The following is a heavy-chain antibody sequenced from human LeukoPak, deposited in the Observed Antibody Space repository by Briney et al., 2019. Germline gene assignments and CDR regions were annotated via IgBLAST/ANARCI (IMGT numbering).Heavy chain of an antibody. J-gene: IGHJ3*02. Sequence: GASVKVSCKASGGTFISYAISWVRQAPGQGLEWMGGIIPIFGTANYAQKFQGRVTITADESTSTAYMELGSLRSEDTAVYYCARGYCSSTSCYGAFDIWGQGTMVTVSS. V-gene: IGHV1-69*13. CDR1: GGTFISYA. CDR2: IIPIFGTA. D-gene: IGHD2-2*01. CDR3: ARGYCSSTSCYGAFDI.